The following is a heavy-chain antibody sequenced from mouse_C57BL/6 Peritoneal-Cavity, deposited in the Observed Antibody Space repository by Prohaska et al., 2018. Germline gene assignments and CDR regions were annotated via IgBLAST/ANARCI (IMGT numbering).Heavy chain of an antibody. D-gene: IGHD2-3*01. CDR2: IDPNSGGT. V-gene: IGHV1-72*01. CDR1: GCTFTSYW. J-gene: IGHJ2*01. CDR3: ARGNGYYPFDY. Sequence: HLPQPGTELVKPGASVKLSCKASGCTFTSYWMHWVKQRPGRGLEWIGRIDPNSGGTKYNEKFKSKATLTVDKPSSTAYMQLSSLTSEDAAVYYCARGNGYYPFDYWGQGTTLTVSS.